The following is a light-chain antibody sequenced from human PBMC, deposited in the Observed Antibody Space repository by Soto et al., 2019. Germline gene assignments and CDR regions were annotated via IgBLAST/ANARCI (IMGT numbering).Light chain of an antibody. V-gene: IGLV2-14*01. CDR3: SSYTSSSTPFV. J-gene: IGLJ1*01. CDR2: DVS. Sequence: QTALTQPASVSGSPGQSITISCTGTSSDVGGYNYVSWYQQHPGKAPKLMSYDVSNRPSGVSNRFSGSKSGNTASLTISGLQAEDEADYYCSSYTSSSTPFVFGTGTKAPS. CDR1: SSDVGGYNY.